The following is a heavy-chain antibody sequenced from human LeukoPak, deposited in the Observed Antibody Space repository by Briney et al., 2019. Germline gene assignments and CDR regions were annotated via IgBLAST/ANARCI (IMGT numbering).Heavy chain of an antibody. V-gene: IGHV4-31*03. Sequence: SETLSLTCTVSGGSISSGGYYWNWIRQHPGRGLEWIGYIYYSGSTYYNPSLKSRVIVSLDTSKNQFSLNLRSVTAADTAVYYCARDSSGRYYFDHWGRGILVTVSS. CDR1: GGSISSGGYY. J-gene: IGHJ4*02. CDR2: IYYSGST. D-gene: IGHD3-22*01. CDR3: ARDSSGRYYFDH.